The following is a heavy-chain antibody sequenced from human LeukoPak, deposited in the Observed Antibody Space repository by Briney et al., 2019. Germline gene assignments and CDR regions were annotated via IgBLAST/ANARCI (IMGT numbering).Heavy chain of an antibody. Sequence: PGGSLRLSCAASGFTFSSYWMRWVRQAPGKGLEWVANIKQDGSEKYYVDSVKGRFTISRDNAKTSLYLQMNSLRAEDAAVYYCAREGTLLPDYWGQGTLVTVSS. D-gene: IGHD5-18*01. V-gene: IGHV3-7*01. CDR3: AREGTLLPDY. J-gene: IGHJ4*02. CDR1: GFTFSSYW. CDR2: IKQDGSEK.